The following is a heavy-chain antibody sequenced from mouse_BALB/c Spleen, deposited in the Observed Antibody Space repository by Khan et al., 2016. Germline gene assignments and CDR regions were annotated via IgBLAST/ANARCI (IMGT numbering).Heavy chain of an antibody. D-gene: IGHD2-1*01. J-gene: IGHJ2*01. CDR3: TSWGGNSAFDY. Sequence: QVQLQQSGAELTRPGASVKLSCKASGYTFNDYCIQWVRQRPEQGLEWIGAIYPADGDTKYAQKFKGKATITADTSSNTAYIHLTSLTSEDSAVYSCTSWGGNSAFDYWGQGATVTVSS. CDR2: IYPADGDT. V-gene: IGHV1-87*01. CDR1: GYTFNDYC.